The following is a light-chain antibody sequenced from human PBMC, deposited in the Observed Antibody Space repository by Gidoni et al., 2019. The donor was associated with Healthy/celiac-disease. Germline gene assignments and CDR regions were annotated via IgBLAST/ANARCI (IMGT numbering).Light chain of an antibody. Sequence: AIRMTQSPSSFSASPGDSVTITCRASQGISSYFAWYQQKPGKAPKLLIYAASTLQSGVPSRCSGSGSGTDFTLTISCLQSEDFATYYCQQYYSYPFTFGPGTKVDIK. CDR1: QGISSY. CDR2: AAS. V-gene: IGKV1-8*01. J-gene: IGKJ3*01. CDR3: QQYYSYPFT.